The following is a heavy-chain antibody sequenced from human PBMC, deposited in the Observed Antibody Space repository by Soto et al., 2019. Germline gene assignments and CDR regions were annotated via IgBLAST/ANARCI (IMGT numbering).Heavy chain of an antibody. CDR3: AKGGSSKFDP. CDR1: GGSLISHY. D-gene: IGHD6-13*01. J-gene: IGHJ5*02. Sequence: QVQLQESGPGLVKPSETLSLTCTVSGGSLISHYWSWIRQPPGKGLEWIGYIYYTGSTNYHPSLRSRVTISVDPSKNQFSLKMRSVTVADTAVYYCAKGGSSKFDPWGQGTLVTVSS. V-gene: IGHV4-59*11. CDR2: IYYTGST.